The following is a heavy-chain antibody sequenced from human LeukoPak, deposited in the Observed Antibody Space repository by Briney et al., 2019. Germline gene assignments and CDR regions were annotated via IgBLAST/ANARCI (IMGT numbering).Heavy chain of an antibody. J-gene: IGHJ4*02. Sequence: GRSLRLSCAASGFTFSSYGMHWVRQAPGKGLEWVAVISYDGSNKYYADSVKGRFTISRDNSKNTLYLQMNSLRAEDTAVYYCARGAYGSGSYFQFDYWGQGTLVTVSS. D-gene: IGHD3-10*01. V-gene: IGHV3-30*03. CDR1: GFTFSSYG. CDR3: ARGAYGSGSYFQFDY. CDR2: ISYDGSNK.